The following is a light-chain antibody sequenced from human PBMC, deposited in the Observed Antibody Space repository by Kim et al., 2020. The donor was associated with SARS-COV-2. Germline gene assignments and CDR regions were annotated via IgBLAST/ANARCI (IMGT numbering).Light chain of an antibody. CDR3: QSRDSRGDVV. CDR2: GKN. V-gene: IGLV3-19*01. Sequence: VAVGQTVRITCRGDSLRSYFPTWYQQKPGQAPVLVIYGKNYRPSRTPDRFSGSNSGNTGSLTITGVQAEDAADYYCQSRDSRGDVVFGGGTQLTVL. J-gene: IGLJ2*01. CDR1: SLRSYF.